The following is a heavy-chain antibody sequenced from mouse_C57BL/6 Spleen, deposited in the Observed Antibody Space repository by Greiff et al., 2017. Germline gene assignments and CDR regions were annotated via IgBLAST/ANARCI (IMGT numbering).Heavy chain of an antibody. V-gene: IGHV5-17*01. D-gene: IGHD2-3*01. CDR2: ISSGSSTI. J-gene: IGHJ3*01. Sequence: EVQLVESGGGLVKPGGSLKLSCAASGFTFSDYGMHWVRQAPEKGLEWVAYISSGSSTIYYADTVKGRFTISRDNAKNTQFLQMTSLRSEDTAIYDCARPPIYDGPFAYWGTGTLVTVSA. CDR3: ARPPIYDGPFAY. CDR1: GFTFSDYG.